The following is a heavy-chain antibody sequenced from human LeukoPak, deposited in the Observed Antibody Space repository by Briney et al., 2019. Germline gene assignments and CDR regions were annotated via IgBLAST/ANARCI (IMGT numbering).Heavy chain of an antibody. J-gene: IGHJ6*02. Sequence: PGGSLRLSCAASGFTFSSYGMHWVRQAPGKGLEWVAVIWYDGSNKYYADSVKGRFTISRENSKTTLYLQMTSMRAEDTAVYYXXXXXXXXXXXXXXXXXXXXXYYYYYYGMDVWGQGTTVTVSS. CDR3: XXXXXXXXXXXXXXXXXXXXYYYYYYGMDV. CDR2: IWYDGSNK. CDR1: GFTFSSYG. V-gene: IGHV3-33*01.